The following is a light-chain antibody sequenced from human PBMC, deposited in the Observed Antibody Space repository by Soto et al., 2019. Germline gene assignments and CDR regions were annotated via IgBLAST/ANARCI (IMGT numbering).Light chain of an antibody. V-gene: IGKV1-12*01. CDR2: FVY. CDR1: QTVHDW. Sequence: EIHMTQSPSSVSASVGERVTITCRASQTVHDWLAWYQQKPGKAPKLLIYFVYRLETGVPSRFSGSGSGTEFALTINNLQPEDFATYYCQQVINFPITVGQGTRLEI. J-gene: IGKJ5*01. CDR3: QQVINFPIT.